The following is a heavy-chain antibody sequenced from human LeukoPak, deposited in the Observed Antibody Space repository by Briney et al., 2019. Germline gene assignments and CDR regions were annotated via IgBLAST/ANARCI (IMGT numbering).Heavy chain of an antibody. CDR3: ARWNRRNSDGTYDH. V-gene: IGHV3-33*01. CDR1: GFIFSQNG. J-gene: IGHJ4*02. CDR2: IWYDGSDT. D-gene: IGHD1-1*01. Sequence: GASLRLSCVASGFIFSQNGMHWVRQGPGKGLELVTFIWYDGSDTYYSDSVKGRFTISRDNSKSILYLQMDNLRVEDTAVYYCARWNRRNSDGTYDHWGQGAPVTVSS.